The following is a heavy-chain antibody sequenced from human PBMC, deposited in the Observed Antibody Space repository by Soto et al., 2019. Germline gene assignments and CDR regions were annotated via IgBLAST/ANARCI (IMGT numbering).Heavy chain of an antibody. Sequence: SEPLSLTCTVSGDSISGDTYYWGWTRRPPGKGLEWIGTIYYSGITYYNPSLKSRVTISVDTSKNQFSLKLTSVTAADTAVYYCARHGSNWGQGTLVTVSS. CDR1: GDSISGDTYY. CDR2: IYYSGIT. J-gene: IGHJ4*02. V-gene: IGHV4-39*01. CDR3: ARHGSN.